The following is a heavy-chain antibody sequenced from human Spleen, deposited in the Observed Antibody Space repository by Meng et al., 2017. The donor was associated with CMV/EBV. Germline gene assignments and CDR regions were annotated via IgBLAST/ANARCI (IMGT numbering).Heavy chain of an antibody. Sequence: GGSLRLSCAASGFTFSIYGMHWVRQTPGKGLEWVAFIRCHGSNKNYADSVKGRFTISRDNSKNTLYLQMNSLRAEDTAVYYCAKEVILRFLEWTSMDAWGQGTTVTVSS. J-gene: IGHJ6*02. CDR3: AKEVILRFLEWTSMDA. V-gene: IGHV3-30*02. D-gene: IGHD3-3*01. CDR2: IRCHGSNK. CDR1: GFTFSIYG.